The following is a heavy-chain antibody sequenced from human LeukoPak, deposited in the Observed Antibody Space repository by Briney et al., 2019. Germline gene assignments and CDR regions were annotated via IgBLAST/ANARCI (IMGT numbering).Heavy chain of an antibody. Sequence: GGSLRLSCAASGFIFSSYEMHWVRQATGKGLEWVSAVGIVGDTFYTGSVKGRFTTSRENAENPLFLQMNSLRAGDTAVYYCAREGRGSSADAFDIWGQGTMVTLSS. D-gene: IGHD3-16*01. CDR3: AREGRGSSADAFDI. CDR1: GFIFSSYE. CDR2: VGIVGDT. V-gene: IGHV3-13*01. J-gene: IGHJ3*02.